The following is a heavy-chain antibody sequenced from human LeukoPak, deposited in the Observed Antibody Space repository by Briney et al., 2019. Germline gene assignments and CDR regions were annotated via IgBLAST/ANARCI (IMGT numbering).Heavy chain of an antibody. J-gene: IGHJ3*02. CDR1: GFTFGTYD. D-gene: IGHD2-2*01. CDR3: ARASIYGFDI. V-gene: IGHV3-23*01. CDR2: ISRGGAYT. Sequence: PGGSLRLSCAASGFTFGTYDMYWIRQAPGKGLECVSSISRGGAYTYYADSVKGRFTISRDDSRNTLYLQMNSLRAEDTAVYYCARASIYGFDIWGQGTMVTVSS.